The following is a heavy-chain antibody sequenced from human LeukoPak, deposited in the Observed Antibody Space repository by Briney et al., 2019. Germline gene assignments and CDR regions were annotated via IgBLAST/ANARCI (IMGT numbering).Heavy chain of an antibody. D-gene: IGHD3-22*01. J-gene: IGHJ4*02. V-gene: IGHV3-48*01. CDR3: AKEEVMVITGSPDY. CDR2: ISSSSSTI. Sequence: PGGSLRLSCAASGFTFSSYRMNWVRQAPGKGLEWVSYISSSSSTIYYADSVKGRFTISRDNSKNTLYLQMNSLRAEDTAVYYCAKEEVMVITGSPDYWGQGTLVTVSS. CDR1: GFTFSSYR.